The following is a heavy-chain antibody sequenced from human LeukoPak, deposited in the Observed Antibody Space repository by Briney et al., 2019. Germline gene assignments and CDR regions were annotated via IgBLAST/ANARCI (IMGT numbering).Heavy chain of an antibody. CDR1: GYTFTSYD. Sequence: ASVKVSCKASGYTFTSYDFNWVRQATGQRPEWMGWMSPNSGDTGYAQKFQDRVTMTRNTSISTAYMELSSLRSEDTAVYYCARDRGYYDFWTGLNWFDPWGQGTLVTVSS. J-gene: IGHJ5*02. CDR3: ARDRGYYDFWTGLNWFDP. CDR2: MSPNSGDT. V-gene: IGHV1-8*01. D-gene: IGHD3-3*01.